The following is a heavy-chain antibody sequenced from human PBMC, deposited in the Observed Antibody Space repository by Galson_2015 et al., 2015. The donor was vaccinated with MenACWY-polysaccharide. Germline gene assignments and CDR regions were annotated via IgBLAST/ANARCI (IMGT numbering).Heavy chain of an antibody. J-gene: IGHJ4*02. CDR1: GFTFSSHA. Sequence: SLRLSCAASGFTFSSHAMSWVRQAPGKGLEWLSSISGNGRKTYFADSVEGRFTISRDDSKNTLYLQMNSLRAEDTAVYYCAKDHGSGWSLDYWGQGTLVTVSS. D-gene: IGHD6-19*01. CDR2: ISGNGRKT. CDR3: AKDHGSGWSLDY. V-gene: IGHV3-23*01.